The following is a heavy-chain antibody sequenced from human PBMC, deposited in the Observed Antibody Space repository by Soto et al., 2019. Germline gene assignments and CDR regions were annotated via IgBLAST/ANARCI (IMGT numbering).Heavy chain of an antibody. CDR2: INAGNGNR. D-gene: IGHD2-21*02. V-gene: IGHV1-3*01. Sequence: INAGNGNRKYSQKFQGRVTITRDTSASTAYMELSSLRSEDTAVYYCSRSIVVVTALDYWGQGTLVTVSS. J-gene: IGHJ4*02. CDR3: SRSIVVVTALDY.